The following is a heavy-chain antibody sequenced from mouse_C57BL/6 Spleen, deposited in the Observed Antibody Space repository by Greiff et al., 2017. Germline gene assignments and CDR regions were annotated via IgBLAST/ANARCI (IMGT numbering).Heavy chain of an antibody. D-gene: IGHD2-3*01. J-gene: IGHJ2*01. CDR3: ANDGYYLFDY. CDR1: GYAFSSSW. Sequence: QVQLQQSGPELVKPGASVKISCKASGYAFSSSWMNWVKQRPGKGLEWIGRIYPGDGDTNYNGKFKGKATLTADKSSSTAYMQLSSLTSEDSAVYCCANDGYYLFDYWGQGTTLTVSS. CDR2: IYPGDGDT. V-gene: IGHV1-82*01.